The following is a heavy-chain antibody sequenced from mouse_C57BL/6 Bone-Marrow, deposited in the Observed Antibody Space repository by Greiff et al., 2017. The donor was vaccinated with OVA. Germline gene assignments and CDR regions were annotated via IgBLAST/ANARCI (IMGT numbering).Heavy chain of an antibody. Sequence: EVKLMESGGGLVKPGGSLKLSCAASGFTFSSYAMSWVRQTPEKRLEWVATISDGGSYTYYPDNVKGRFTISRDNAKNNLYLQMSHLKSEDTAMYYCARDLGTTVVADYWGQGTTLTVSS. D-gene: IGHD1-1*01. CDR2: ISDGGSYT. CDR1: GFTFSSYA. V-gene: IGHV5-4*01. J-gene: IGHJ2*01. CDR3: ARDLGTTVVADY.